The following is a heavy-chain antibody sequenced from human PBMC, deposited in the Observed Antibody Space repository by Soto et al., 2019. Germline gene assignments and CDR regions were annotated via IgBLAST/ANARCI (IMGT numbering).Heavy chain of an antibody. CDR2: ISGSGGST. D-gene: IGHD3-3*01. CDR1: GFTFSSYG. J-gene: IGHJ5*02. CDR3: AKRSYDFWNDYWFDP. Sequence: GGPLRLSCAASGFTFSSYGMSWVRPAPGKGLEWVSAISGSGGSTYYADSVKGRFTISRDNSKNTLYLQMNSLRAEDTAVYYCAKRSYDFWNDYWFDPWGQGTLVTVSS. V-gene: IGHV3-23*01.